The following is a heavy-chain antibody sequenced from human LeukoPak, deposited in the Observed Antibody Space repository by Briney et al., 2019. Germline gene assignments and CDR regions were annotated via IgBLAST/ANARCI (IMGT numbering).Heavy chain of an antibody. CDR3: ARGRAGTGSLDY. CDR2: IYTSGST. V-gene: IGHV4-4*07. D-gene: IGHD6-19*01. Sequence: SETLSLTCSVSGGSISSYYWSWTRQPAGKGLEWIGRIYTSGSTNYNPSLKSRVTMSIDTSKNQFSLKLSSVTAADTAVYYCARGRAGTGSLDYWGQGTLVTVSS. CDR1: GGSISSYY. J-gene: IGHJ4*02.